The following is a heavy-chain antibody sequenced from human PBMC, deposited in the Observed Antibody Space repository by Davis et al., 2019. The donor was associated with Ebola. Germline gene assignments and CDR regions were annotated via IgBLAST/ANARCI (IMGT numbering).Heavy chain of an antibody. Sequence: GESLKISCAASGFTFSSYWMSWVRQAPGKGLEWVANIKQDGSEKYYVDSVKGRFTISRDNAKNSLYLQMNSLRAEDTAVYYCARDSGASSGWYVDYWGQGTLVTVSS. D-gene: IGHD6-19*01. V-gene: IGHV3-7*03. CDR3: ARDSGASSGWYVDY. CDR2: IKQDGSEK. J-gene: IGHJ4*02. CDR1: GFTFSSYW.